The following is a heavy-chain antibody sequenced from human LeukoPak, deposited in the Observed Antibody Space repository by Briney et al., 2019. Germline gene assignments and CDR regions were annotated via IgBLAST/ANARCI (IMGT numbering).Heavy chain of an antibody. CDR3: ARDWDYYEGHAFDI. V-gene: IGHV3-30*03. D-gene: IGHD3-22*01. CDR2: ISYDGSNK. CDR1: GFTFSSYG. J-gene: IGHJ3*02. Sequence: GGSLRLSCAASGFTFSSYGMHWVRQAPGKGLEWVAVISYDGSNKYYADSVKGRFTISRDNSKNTLYLQMNSLRAEDTAVYYCARDWDYYEGHAFDIWGQGTMVTVSS.